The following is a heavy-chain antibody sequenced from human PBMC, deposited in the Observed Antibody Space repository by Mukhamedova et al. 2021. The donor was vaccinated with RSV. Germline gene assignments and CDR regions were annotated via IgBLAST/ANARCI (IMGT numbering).Heavy chain of an antibody. V-gene: IGHV1-46*01. J-gene: IGHJ3*02. CDR3: AREGYSSSWYQAFDI. Sequence: GSTNYAQKFQGRVTMTRDTSTSTVYMEIISLRSDDTAVYFCAREGYSSSWYQAFDIWGPGTMVTVSS. D-gene: IGHD6-13*01. CDR2: GST.